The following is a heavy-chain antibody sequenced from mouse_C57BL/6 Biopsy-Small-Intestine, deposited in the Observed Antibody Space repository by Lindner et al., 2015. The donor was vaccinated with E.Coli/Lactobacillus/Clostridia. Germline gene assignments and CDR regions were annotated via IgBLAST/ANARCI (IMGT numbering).Heavy chain of an antibody. CDR3: ARDPQTIAVAGLGGNSIYYGMDV. V-gene: IGHV1-50*01. J-gene: IGHJ1*01. D-gene: IGHD1-1*01. CDR1: GGTFSSYT. Sequence: SVKVSCKASGGTFSSYTISWVRQAPGQGLEWMGWISPFNGNTNYAQRLQGRVTMTTDTSTSTAYMELRSLRSDDTAVYYCARDPQTIAVAGLGGNSIYYGMDVWGQGTTVTVSS. CDR2: ISPFNGNT.